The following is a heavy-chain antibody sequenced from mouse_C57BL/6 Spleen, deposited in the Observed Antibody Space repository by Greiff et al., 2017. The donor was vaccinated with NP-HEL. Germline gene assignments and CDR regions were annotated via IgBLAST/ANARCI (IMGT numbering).Heavy chain of an antibody. Sequence: EVQLQQSGPELVKPGASVKIPCKASGYTFTDYNMDWVKQSPGKSLEWIGDINPNNGGTIYNQKFKGKATLTVDKSSSTAYMELRSLTSEDTAVYYCARSLHYYGSRYFDVWGTGTTVTVSS. CDR2: INPNNGGT. CDR3: ARSLHYYGSRYFDV. CDR1: GYTFTDYN. J-gene: IGHJ1*03. D-gene: IGHD1-1*01. V-gene: IGHV1-18*01.